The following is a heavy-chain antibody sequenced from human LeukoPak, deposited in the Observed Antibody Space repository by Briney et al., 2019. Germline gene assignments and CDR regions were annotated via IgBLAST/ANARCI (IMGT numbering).Heavy chain of an antibody. J-gene: IGHJ4*02. D-gene: IGHD3-3*01. Sequence: PGGSLRLSCAASGFTFSSYAMHWVRQAPGKGLEWVAVISYDGSNKYYADSVKGRFTISGDNSKNTLYLQMNSLRAEDTAVYYCARAAPGGTYYDFWSGPETPTPPDYWGQGTLVTVSS. CDR3: ARAAPGGTYYDFWSGPETPTPPDY. V-gene: IGHV3-30-3*01. CDR2: ISYDGSNK. CDR1: GFTFSSYA.